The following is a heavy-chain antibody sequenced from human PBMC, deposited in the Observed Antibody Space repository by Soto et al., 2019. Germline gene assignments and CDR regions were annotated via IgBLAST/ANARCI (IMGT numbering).Heavy chain of an antibody. CDR2: VSASAIET. D-gene: IGHD6-6*01. V-gene: IGHV3-23*01. CDR1: GFTFSDAA. Sequence: EGKLLESGGALVQPRESLRLSCEGSGFTFSDAAMTWVRQVPGKGLEWVSFVSASAIETYTADSVRGRFTISRDNSNNTLFLKMNNLRAEDTAVYYCAIGSSIVHHTDVWGKGTTVTVSS. CDR3: AIGSSIVHHTDV. J-gene: IGHJ6*03.